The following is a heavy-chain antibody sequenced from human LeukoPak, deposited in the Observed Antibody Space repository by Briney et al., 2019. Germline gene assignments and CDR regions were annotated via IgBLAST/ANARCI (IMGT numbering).Heavy chain of an antibody. J-gene: IGHJ4*02. CDR1: GFTFDDYA. D-gene: IGHD3-22*01. CDR3: AKGAGDSSGYWDY. Sequence: GGSLRLSCAASGFTFDDYAMHWVRQAPGKGLEWVSLISWDGGSTYYADSVKGRFTISRDNSKNSLYLQMNSLRAEDTALYYRAKGAGDSSGYWDYWGQGTLVTVSS. CDR2: ISWDGGST. V-gene: IGHV3-43D*03.